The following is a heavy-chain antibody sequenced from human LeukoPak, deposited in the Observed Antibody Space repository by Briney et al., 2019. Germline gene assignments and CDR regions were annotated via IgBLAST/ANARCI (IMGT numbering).Heavy chain of an antibody. CDR1: GYTLTELS. J-gene: IGHJ5*02. D-gene: IGHD6-6*01. V-gene: IGHV1-24*01. CDR3: ARDWKYSSSSISVRFDP. CDR2: FDPEDGET. Sequence: GASVKVSFKVSGYTLTELSMHWVRQAPGKGLEWMGGFDPEDGETIYAQKLQGRVTMTTDTSTSAAYMELRSLRSDDTAVYYCARDWKYSSSSISVRFDPWGQGTLVTVSS.